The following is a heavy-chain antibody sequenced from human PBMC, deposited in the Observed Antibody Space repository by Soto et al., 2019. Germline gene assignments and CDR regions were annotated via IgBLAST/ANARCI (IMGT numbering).Heavy chain of an antibody. Sequence: GGSLRLSCAASGFTFSSYAMHWVRQAPGKGLEWVAVISYDGSNKYYADSVKGRFTVSRDNSKNTLYLQMNSLRAEDTAVYYCARVQQLVGSFRYPPNKINRSSWGQGPMVTVSS. CDR3: ARVQQLVGSFRYPPNKINRSS. V-gene: IGHV3-30-3*01. CDR1: GFTFSSYA. D-gene: IGHD6-13*01. CDR2: ISYDGSNK. J-gene: IGHJ5*02.